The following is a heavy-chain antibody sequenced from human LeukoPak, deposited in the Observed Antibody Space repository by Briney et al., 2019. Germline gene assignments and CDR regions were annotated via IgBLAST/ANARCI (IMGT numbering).Heavy chain of an antibody. CDR1: GFTFSSYA. CDR3: ASWGYDFWSGYYKTEDLDY. Sequence: GGSLRLSCAASGFTFSSYAMHWVRQAPGKGLEWVAVISYDGSNRYYADSVKGRFTISRDNSKNTLYLQMNSLRAEDTAVYYCASWGYDFWSGYYKTEDLDYWGQGTLVTVSS. D-gene: IGHD3-3*01. V-gene: IGHV3-30-3*01. J-gene: IGHJ4*02. CDR2: ISYDGSNR.